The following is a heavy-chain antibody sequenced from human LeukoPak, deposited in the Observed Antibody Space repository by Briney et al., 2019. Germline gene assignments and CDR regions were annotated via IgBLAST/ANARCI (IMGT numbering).Heavy chain of an antibody. J-gene: IGHJ4*02. CDR3: ARTQYDSSGYYKLDY. CDR2: IYPGDSDT. CDR1: GYSFTSYW. Sequence: GESLKISCKGSGYSFTSYWIGWVRQMPGKGLEWMGIIYPGDSDTRYSPSFQGQVTISADKSISTAYLQWSSLKASDTAMYYCARTQYDSSGYYKLDYWGQGTLVTVSS. V-gene: IGHV5-51*01. D-gene: IGHD3-22*01.